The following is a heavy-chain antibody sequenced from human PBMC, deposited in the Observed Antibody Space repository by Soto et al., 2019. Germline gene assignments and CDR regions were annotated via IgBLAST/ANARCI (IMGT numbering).Heavy chain of an antibody. J-gene: IGHJ3*02. CDR1: GDSLTGVVSS. D-gene: IGHD3-10*01. CDR2: IYQRVRT. CDR3: ARELLFYDSDGFSWDDAVDI. Sequence: CAVSGDSLTGVVSSWRAIRQPTISDLHWIGFIYQRVRTYYNPPLKSRVTMSLDRPKNQFSLKLSSVTAADTAVYYCARELLFYDSDGFSWDDAVDIWGQGTMVT. V-gene: IGHV4-30-2*01.